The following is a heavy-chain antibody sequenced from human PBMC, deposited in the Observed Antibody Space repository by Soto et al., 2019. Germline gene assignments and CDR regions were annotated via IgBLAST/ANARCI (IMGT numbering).Heavy chain of an antibody. CDR2: ISSRGNS. V-gene: IGHV4-59*02. CDR3: ARDVRGSYYTMDV. Sequence: QVKLQESGPGLVKPSETLSLTCTVSGDSVRSYFWNWMRQPPGKGLEWIGYISSRGNSNNNPALESRVSIAVDTSKNQLSLKLTSVNAADTAVYYCARDVRGSYYTMDVWGQGTTVTVSS. CDR1: GDSVRSYF. J-gene: IGHJ6*02. D-gene: IGHD3-22*01.